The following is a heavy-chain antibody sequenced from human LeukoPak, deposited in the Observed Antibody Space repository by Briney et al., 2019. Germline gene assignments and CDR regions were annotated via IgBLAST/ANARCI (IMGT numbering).Heavy chain of an antibody. V-gene: IGHV6-1*01. CDR2: TYYRSKWYN. J-gene: IGHJ6*02. CDR3: AGDPFLLYGSGSYYYGMDV. D-gene: IGHD3-10*01. Sequence: SQTLSLTCAISGDSVSSNSAAWNWIRQSPSRGLEWLGRTYYRSKWYNDYAVSVKSRITINPDTSKNQFSLQLNSVTPEDTAVYYCAGDPFLLYGSGSYYYGMDVWGQGTTVTVSS. CDR1: GDSVSSNSAA.